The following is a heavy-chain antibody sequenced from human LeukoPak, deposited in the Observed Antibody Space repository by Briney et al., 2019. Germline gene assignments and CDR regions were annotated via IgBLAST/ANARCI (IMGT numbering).Heavy chain of an antibody. CDR1: GFTFSSYS. Sequence: GGSLRLSCAACGFTFSSYSMNLVRQAPGKGLEWVSSISSSSSYIYYADSVKGRFTISRDNAKNSLYLQMNSLRAEDTAVYYCARDLSSPSYFDYWGQGTLVTVSS. CDR2: ISSSSSYI. D-gene: IGHD6-13*01. J-gene: IGHJ4*02. V-gene: IGHV3-21*01. CDR3: ARDLSSPSYFDY.